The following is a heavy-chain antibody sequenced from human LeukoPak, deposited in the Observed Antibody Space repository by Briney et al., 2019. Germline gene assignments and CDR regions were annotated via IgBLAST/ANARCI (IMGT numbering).Heavy chain of an antibody. Sequence: SETLSLTCTVSGGSISSYYWSWIRQPPGKGLEWIGYIYYSGSTNYNPSLKSRVTISVDTSKNQFSLKLSSVTAADTAVYYCAEGIVGYQTGYYHYMDVWGKGTTVTVSS. D-gene: IGHD2-21*01. V-gene: IGHV4-59*01. CDR3: AEGIVGYQTGYYHYMDV. CDR2: IYYSGST. CDR1: GGSISSYY. J-gene: IGHJ6*03.